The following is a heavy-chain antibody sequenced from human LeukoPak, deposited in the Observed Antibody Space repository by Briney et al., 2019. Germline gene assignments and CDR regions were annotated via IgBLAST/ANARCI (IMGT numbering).Heavy chain of an antibody. CDR2: ISSTSSTI. CDR1: GFTFSSYM. Sequence: GGALRLSSAASGFTFSSYMMSWVRQALGRGLEWGSYISSTSSTIYYADSVKGRVFISRDKAQRSLYMQMSSPRDEDTAVYYCARDRSVRSSIVVAGGFDHWGQGTLVTVSS. J-gene: IGHJ5*02. V-gene: IGHV3-48*02. CDR3: ARDRSVRSSIVVAGGFDH. D-gene: IGHD6-13*01.